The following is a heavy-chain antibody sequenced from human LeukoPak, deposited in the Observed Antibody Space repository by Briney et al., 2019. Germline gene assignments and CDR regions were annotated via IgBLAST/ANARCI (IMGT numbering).Heavy chain of an antibody. CDR2: IYYSGST. CDR1: GGSISSYY. Sequence: SETLSLTCTVSGGSISSYYWSWIRQPPGKGLEWIGYIYYSGSTNYNPSLKSRVTISVDTSKNHFSLKLSSVTAADTAVYYCARHHPASSRFDYWGQGTLVTVSS. V-gene: IGHV4-59*08. D-gene: IGHD6-13*01. J-gene: IGHJ4*02. CDR3: ARHHPASSRFDY.